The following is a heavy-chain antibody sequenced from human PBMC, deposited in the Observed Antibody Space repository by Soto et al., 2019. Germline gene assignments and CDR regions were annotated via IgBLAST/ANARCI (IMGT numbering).Heavy chain of an antibody. V-gene: IGHV1-2*02. CDR2: ISPRSGGT. Sequence: GASVKVSCKASGYTFIDYYMHWVRQAPGQGFEWRGRISPRSGGTNYAQKFQGRVTMTWDTSLNTAYMELSSLISEDTAVYYCARPPGYISDWYYFDLWGQGTLVTVSS. CDR1: GYTFIDYY. D-gene: IGHD3-9*01. CDR3: ARPPGYISDWYYFDL. J-gene: IGHJ4*02.